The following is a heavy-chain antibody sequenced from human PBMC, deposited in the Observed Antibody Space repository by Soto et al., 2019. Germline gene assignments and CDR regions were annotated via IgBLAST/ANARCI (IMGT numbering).Heavy chain of an antibody. Sequence: GESLKISCKGSGYSFTSYWIGWVRQMPGKGLEWMGIIYPGDSDTRYSPSFQGQVTISADKSISTAYLQWSSLKASDTAMYYCARNNYYGSGSYYYYYYGMDVWGQGTTVTVSS. CDR2: IYPGDSDT. J-gene: IGHJ6*02. D-gene: IGHD3-10*01. CDR1: GYSFTSYW. V-gene: IGHV5-51*01. CDR3: ARNNYYGSGSYYYYYYGMDV.